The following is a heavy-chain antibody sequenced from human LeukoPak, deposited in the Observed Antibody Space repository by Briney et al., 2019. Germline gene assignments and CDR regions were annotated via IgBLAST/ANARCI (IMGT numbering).Heavy chain of an antibody. D-gene: IGHD2-2*01. CDR2: IYYSGST. CDR1: GGSISSYY. V-gene: IGHV4-59*01. CDR3: AGVWREYQLQAPRSKLELRDYYYGMDV. J-gene: IGHJ6*02. Sequence: SETLSLTCTVSGGSISSYYWSWIRQPPGKGLEWIGYIYYSGSTNYNPSLKSRVTISVDTSKNQFSLKLSSVTAADTAVYYCAGVWREYQLQAPRSKLELRDYYYGMDVWGQGTTVTVSS.